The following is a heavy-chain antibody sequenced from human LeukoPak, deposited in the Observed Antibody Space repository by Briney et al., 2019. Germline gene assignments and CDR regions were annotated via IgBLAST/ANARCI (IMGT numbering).Heavy chain of an antibody. D-gene: IGHD3-22*01. V-gene: IGHV4-39*01. CDR3: ARHELSSGYYYDGGDFDY. Sequence: SDTLSLICTVSGGSISSSSYYWGWIRQPPGKGLEWIGSIYYSGSTYYNPSLKSRVTISVDTSKNQFSLKLSSVTAADTAVYYCARHELSSGYYYDGGDFDYWGQGTLVTVSS. J-gene: IGHJ4*02. CDR2: IYYSGST. CDR1: GGSISSSSYY.